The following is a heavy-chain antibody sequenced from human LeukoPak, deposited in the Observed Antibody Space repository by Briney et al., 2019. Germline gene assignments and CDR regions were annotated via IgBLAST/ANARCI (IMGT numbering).Heavy chain of an antibody. V-gene: IGHV4-38-2*01. CDR3: ARRYSNYFFDY. Sequence: PSETLSLTCGVSGYSITSGYYWAWIRQPPGKGLVWIGNIYQRGSTYHNPSFKSRVTISVDTSKNQFSLKLSSVTAADTAVYYCARRYSNYFFDYWGQGTLVTVSS. CDR2: IYQRGST. J-gene: IGHJ4*02. D-gene: IGHD4-11*01. CDR1: GYSITSGYY.